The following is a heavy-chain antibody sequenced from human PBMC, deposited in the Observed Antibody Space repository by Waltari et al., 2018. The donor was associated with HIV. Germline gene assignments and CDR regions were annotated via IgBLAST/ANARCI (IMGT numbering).Heavy chain of an antibody. CDR2: IYYSGST. J-gene: IGHJ4*02. Sequence: QLQLQESGPGLVKPSETLSLTCTVSGGSISSSSYYWGWIRQPPGKGVEWIGSIYYSGSTYYNPSLKSRVTISVDTSKNQFSLKLSSVTAADTAVYYCARVTETGTNNYFDYWGQGTLVTVSS. V-gene: IGHV4-39*01. CDR1: GGSISSSSYY. D-gene: IGHD1-7*01. CDR3: ARVTETGTNNYFDY.